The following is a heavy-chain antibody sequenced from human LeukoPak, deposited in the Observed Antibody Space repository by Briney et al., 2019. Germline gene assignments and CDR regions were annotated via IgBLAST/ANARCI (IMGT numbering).Heavy chain of an antibody. Sequence: GGSLRLSCAASGFTVSSNYMSWDRQAPGKGLEEVSVIYIGGSTYYADSVKGRFTISRHKSKNTLYLQMNSLRAEDTAVYYCARDKQGRDGYNYLKYWYFDLWGRGTLVTVSS. CDR2: IYIGGST. CDR1: GFTVSSNY. V-gene: IGHV3-53*04. CDR3: ARDKQGRDGYNYLKYWYFDL. J-gene: IGHJ2*01. D-gene: IGHD5-24*01.